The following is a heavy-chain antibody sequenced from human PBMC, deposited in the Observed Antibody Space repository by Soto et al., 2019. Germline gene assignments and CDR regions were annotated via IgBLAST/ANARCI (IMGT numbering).Heavy chain of an antibody. Sequence: EVQLVESGGGLVKPGGSLRLSCAASGFTFSSYSMNWVRQAPGKGLEWVSSISSSSSYIYYADSVKGRFTISRDNAQSALCLQLNSLRAEDTAVYYCARVGKCEFGWVGYYYGLEVWGRGTTV. CDR1: GFTFSSYS. CDR3: ARVGKCEFGWVGYYYGLEV. J-gene: IGHJ6*02. V-gene: IGHV3-21*01. CDR2: ISSSSSYI. D-gene: IGHD6-19*01.